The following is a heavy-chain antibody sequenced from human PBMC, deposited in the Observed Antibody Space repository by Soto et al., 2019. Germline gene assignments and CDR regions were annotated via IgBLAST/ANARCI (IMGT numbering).Heavy chain of an antibody. J-gene: IGHJ4*02. CDR1: GFTFSDYY. Sequence: QVQLVESGGYLVKPGGSLRLSCAASGFTFSDYYMSWIRQAPGKRLEWLSYISSSGSTIYYAESVKGRVTIYSDNAKNSLYLQMNSLRAEDTAVYYCARNSHGSNYLDYWGQGTLVTVSS. CDR2: ISSSGSTI. D-gene: IGHD1-26*01. V-gene: IGHV3-11*01. CDR3: ARNSHGSNYLDY.